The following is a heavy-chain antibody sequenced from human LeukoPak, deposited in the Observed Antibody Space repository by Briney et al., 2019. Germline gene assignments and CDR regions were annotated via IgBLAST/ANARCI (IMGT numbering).Heavy chain of an antibody. CDR1: GYTFTSYD. Sequence: ASVKVSCKASGYTFTSYDINWVRQATGQGLEWMGWMNPNSGNTGYAQKFQGRVTMTRNTSISTAYRELSSLRSEDTAVYYCARDYGGNSFHDAFDIWGQGTMVTVSS. J-gene: IGHJ3*02. D-gene: IGHD4-23*01. CDR3: ARDYGGNSFHDAFDI. CDR2: MNPNSGNT. V-gene: IGHV1-8*01.